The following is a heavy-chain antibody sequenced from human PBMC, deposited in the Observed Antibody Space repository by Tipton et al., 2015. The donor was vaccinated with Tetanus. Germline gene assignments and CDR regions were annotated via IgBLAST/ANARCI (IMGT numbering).Heavy chain of an antibody. Sequence: LRLSCTVSGGSISNSNFYWSWIRQPPGKGLEWIGYICYSGSTYYNPSLKGRVTVSLGTSKNQFSLKLNSVKAADTAIYYCAREPGFSYGFKYWGQGILVTVSS. CDR2: ICYSGST. CDR1: GGSISNSNFY. CDR3: AREPGFSYGFKY. J-gene: IGHJ4*02. D-gene: IGHD5-18*01. V-gene: IGHV4-30-4*01.